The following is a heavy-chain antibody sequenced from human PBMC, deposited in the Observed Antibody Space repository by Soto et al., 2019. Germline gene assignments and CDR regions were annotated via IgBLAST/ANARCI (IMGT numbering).Heavy chain of an antibody. CDR1: GYTFTGYY. D-gene: IGHD3-10*01. CDR3: ARGRFGYYGSGSSHGMDV. V-gene: IGHV1-2*02. Sequence: ASVKVSCKASGYTFTGYYMHWGRQAPGQGLEWMGWINPNSGGTNYAQKFQGRVTMTRDTSISTAYMELSRLRSDDTAVYYCARGRFGYYGSGSSHGMDVWGQGTTVTVSS. CDR2: INPNSGGT. J-gene: IGHJ6*02.